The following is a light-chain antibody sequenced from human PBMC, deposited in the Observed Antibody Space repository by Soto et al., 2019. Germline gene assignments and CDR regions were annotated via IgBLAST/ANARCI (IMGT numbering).Light chain of an antibody. Sequence: QSVLTQPASVSGSPGQSITISCTGTSSDVGTYNFVSWYQHHPGKAPKLIIYEVSNRPSGISDRFSGSKSGSTASLTVSGLQAEDEADYHCTSYTTNTALVFGTGTSSPS. CDR2: EVS. J-gene: IGLJ1*01. CDR3: TSYTTNTALV. V-gene: IGLV2-14*01. CDR1: SSDVGTYNF.